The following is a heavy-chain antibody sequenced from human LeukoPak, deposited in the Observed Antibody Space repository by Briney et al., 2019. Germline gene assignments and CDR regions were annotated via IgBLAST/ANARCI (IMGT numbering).Heavy chain of an antibody. D-gene: IGHD4-23*01. CDR2: IRSKANSYAT. J-gene: IGHJ6*02. Sequence: PGGSLRLSCAASGFTFSGSAMHRVRQASGKGLEWVGRIRSKANSYATAYAASVKGRFTISRDDSKNTAYLQMNSLKTEDTAVYYCTRLTYGGSGMDVWGQGTTVTVSS. V-gene: IGHV3-73*01. CDR3: TRLTYGGSGMDV. CDR1: GFTFSGSA.